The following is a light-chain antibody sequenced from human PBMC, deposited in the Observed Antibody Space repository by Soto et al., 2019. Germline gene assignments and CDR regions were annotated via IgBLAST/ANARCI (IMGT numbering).Light chain of an antibody. CDR1: SSDVGGNKY. CDR2: DVS. CDR3: IAFTGTTYV. V-gene: IGLV2-14*03. J-gene: IGLJ1*01. Sequence: QSVLHQPASVSGSPGQSITISCTGTSSDVGGNKYVSWYQHYPGKAPKLMICDVSNRPSGVSNRFSGSKSVNTASLTISGLQAEDEADYYCIAFTGTTYVFGTGTKLTVL.